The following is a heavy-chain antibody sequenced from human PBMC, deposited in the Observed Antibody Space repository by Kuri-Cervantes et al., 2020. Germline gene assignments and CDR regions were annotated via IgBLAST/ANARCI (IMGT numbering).Heavy chain of an antibody. J-gene: IGHJ6*03. CDR2: IYTGGAT. D-gene: IGHD5-12*01. V-gene: IGHV3-53*04. CDR1: GFTFSSYS. CDR3: ARDAPYSYYYYYMDV. Sequence: GESLKISCAASGFTFSSYSMNWVRQAPGKGLEWVSVIYTGGATYYADSVKGRFTISRHNSKNTLYLQMNSLRVEDTAVYYCARDAPYSYYYYYMDVWGKGTTVTVSS.